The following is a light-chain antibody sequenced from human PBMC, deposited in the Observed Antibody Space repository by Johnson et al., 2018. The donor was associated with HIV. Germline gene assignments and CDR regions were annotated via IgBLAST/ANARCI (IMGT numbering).Light chain of an antibody. CDR1: NSNIGSNY. CDR3: GTWDSGLSGGLYL. J-gene: IGLJ1*01. Sequence: QSVLTQPPSVSAAPGQKVTISCSGSNSNIGSNYVSWYQQLPGTAPKLLIYDNNKRPSGIPDRFSGSKSGTSATPGITGLQTGDEADYYCGTWDSGLSGGLYLFGPGTKVTVL. V-gene: IGLV1-51*01. CDR2: DNN.